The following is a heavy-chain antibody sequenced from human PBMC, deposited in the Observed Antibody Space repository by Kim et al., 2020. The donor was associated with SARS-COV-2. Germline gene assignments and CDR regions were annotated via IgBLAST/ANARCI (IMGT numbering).Heavy chain of an antibody. V-gene: IGHV3-30*04. CDR2: MSYDGSKK. D-gene: IGHD5-12*01. Sequence: GGSLRLSCAAPGFTFSSYTIHWVRQAPGKGLEWVALMSYDGSKKYYTDSVTGRFTISRDNSKSTLYLQMNRLRIEDTAVYYCARGRGYTGYDVPDYWGQGTLVTVSS. CDR1: GFTFSSYT. J-gene: IGHJ4*02. CDR3: ARGRGYTGYDVPDY.